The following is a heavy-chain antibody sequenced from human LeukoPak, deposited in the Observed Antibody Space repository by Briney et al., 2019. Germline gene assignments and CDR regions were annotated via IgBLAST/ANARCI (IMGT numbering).Heavy chain of an antibody. D-gene: IGHD2-2*01. Sequence: HAGGSLRLSCAASGFTFSSYAMHWVRQAPGKGLEWVAVISYDGSNKYYADSVKGRFTISRDNSKNTLYLQMNSLRAEDTAVYYCARDRDCSSTSCRPHRPAGDAFDIWGQGTMVTVSS. CDR1: GFTFSSYA. J-gene: IGHJ3*02. CDR3: ARDRDCSSTSCRPHRPAGDAFDI. CDR2: ISYDGSNK. V-gene: IGHV3-30-3*01.